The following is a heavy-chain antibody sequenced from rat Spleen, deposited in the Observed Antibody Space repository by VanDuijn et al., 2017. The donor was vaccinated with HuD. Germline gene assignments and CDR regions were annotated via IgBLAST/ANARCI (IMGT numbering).Heavy chain of an antibody. V-gene: IGHV5-25*01. CDR2: ISPSGGST. CDR3: ARGAAISTRFDY. J-gene: IGHJ2*01. D-gene: IGHD1-2*01. Sequence: EVQLVESGGGLVQPGRSLKLSCAASGFTFSNYDMAWVRQAPTKGLEWVASISPSGGSTYYRDSVKGRFTVSRDNAKSTLYLQMDSLRSEDTATYYCARGAAISTRFDYWGQGVMVTVSS. CDR1: GFTFSNYD.